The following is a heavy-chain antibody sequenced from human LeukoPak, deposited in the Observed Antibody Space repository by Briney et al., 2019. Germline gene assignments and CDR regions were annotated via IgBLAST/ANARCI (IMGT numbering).Heavy chain of an antibody. CDR2: IIPTFGTA. D-gene: IGHD3-10*02. J-gene: IGHJ4*02. CDR1: GGTFSSYA. V-gene: IGHV1-69*05. Sequence: SVKVSCKASGGTFSSYAISWVRQAPGQGLEWMGGIIPTFGTANYAQKFQGRVTITTDESTSTAYMELSSLRSEDTAVYYCARDGPGRITMLDWGQGTLVTVSS. CDR3: ARDGPGRITMLD.